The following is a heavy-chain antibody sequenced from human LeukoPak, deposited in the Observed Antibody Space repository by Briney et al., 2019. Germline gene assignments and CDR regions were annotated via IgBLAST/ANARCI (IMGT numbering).Heavy chain of an antibody. V-gene: IGHV4-39*01. CDR2: IYYSGST. CDR1: GCSISSSSYY. J-gene: IGHJ1*01. D-gene: IGHD6-13*01. CDR3: ASSWGQQLYFQH. Sequence: SETLSLTCTVSGCSISSSSYYWGWIGQPPGKGLEWIGSIYYSGSTYYNPSLKSRVTISVDTSKNQFSLKLSSVTAADTAVYFCASSWGQQLYFQHWGEGTLVTVSS.